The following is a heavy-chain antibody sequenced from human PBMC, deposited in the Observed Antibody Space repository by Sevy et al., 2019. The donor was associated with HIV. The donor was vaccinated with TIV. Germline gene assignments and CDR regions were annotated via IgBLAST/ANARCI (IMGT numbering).Heavy chain of an antibody. CDR3: AGQTSGWYDWFDP. Sequence: ASVKVSCKASGYTFIGYYIHWLRQAPGQGLVWIGRINPSSGGTKYTQKFQGRVTETTDMSVSTAYMELIGLRSDDTAMYYCAGQTSGWYDWFDPWGQGTLVTVSS. V-gene: IGHV1-2*06. D-gene: IGHD6-19*01. CDR2: INPSSGGT. J-gene: IGHJ5*02. CDR1: GYTFIGYY.